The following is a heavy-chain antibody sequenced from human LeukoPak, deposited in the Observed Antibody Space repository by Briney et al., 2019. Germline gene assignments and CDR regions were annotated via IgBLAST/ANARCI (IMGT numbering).Heavy chain of an antibody. V-gene: IGHV4-30-4*08. CDR1: GGSISSGDYY. Sequence: PSQTLSLTCTVSGGSISSGDYYWSWIRQPPGTGLEWVGYIYYSGSTYYNPSLKSRVTISVDTSNNQFSLKLSSVTAADTAVYYCARGHYDFWSGYYTQLAGYYFDYWGQGTLVTVSS. D-gene: IGHD3-3*01. J-gene: IGHJ4*02. CDR3: ARGHYDFWSGYYTQLAGYYFDY. CDR2: IYYSGST.